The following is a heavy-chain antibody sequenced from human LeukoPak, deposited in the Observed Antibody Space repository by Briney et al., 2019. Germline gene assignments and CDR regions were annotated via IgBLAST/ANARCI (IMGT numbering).Heavy chain of an antibody. CDR3: ARLLSYSSSWYYYYYYGMDV. D-gene: IGHD6-13*01. V-gene: IGHV4-39*01. J-gene: IGHJ6*02. CDR2: IYYSGST. Sequence: SETLSLTCTVSGGSISSYYWGWIRQPPGKGLEWIGSIYYSGSTYYNPSLKSRVTMSVDTSKNQFSLKLSSVTAADTAVYYCARLLSYSSSWYYYYYYGMDVWGQGTTVTVSS. CDR1: GGSISSYY.